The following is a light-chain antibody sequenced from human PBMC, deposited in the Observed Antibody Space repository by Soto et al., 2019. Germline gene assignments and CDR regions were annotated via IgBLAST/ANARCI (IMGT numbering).Light chain of an antibody. V-gene: IGKV3-11*01. CDR3: QHRSNWPIT. Sequence: EIVLTQSPATLSLSPGERATLSCRASQSVSSYLAWYQQKPGQAPRLLIYDAFNRAAGIPARFSGSGSGTDLTLTISSLEPEDFAVYYCQHRSNWPITFGQGTRLEIK. CDR1: QSVSSY. CDR2: DAF. J-gene: IGKJ5*01.